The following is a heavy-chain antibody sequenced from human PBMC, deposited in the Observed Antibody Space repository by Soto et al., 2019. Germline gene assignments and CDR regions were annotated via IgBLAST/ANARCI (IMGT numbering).Heavy chain of an antibody. V-gene: IGHV2-5*02. D-gene: IGHD6-6*01. CDR2: IYWDDDK. CDR3: VHRDLEYSSSSPFDY. CDR1: GFSLSTSGLG. J-gene: IGHJ4*02. Sequence: SGPTLVNPTQTLTLTCTFSGFSLSTSGLGVGWIRQPPGKALEWLALIYWDDDKRYSPSLKSRLTITKDTSKNQVVLTMTNMDPVDTATYYCVHRDLEYSSSSPFDYWGQGTLVTVSS.